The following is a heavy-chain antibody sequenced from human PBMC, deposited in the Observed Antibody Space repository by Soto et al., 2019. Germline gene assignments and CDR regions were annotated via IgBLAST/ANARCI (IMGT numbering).Heavy chain of an antibody. CDR1: GFTFTSSP. V-gene: IGHV1-58*01. Sequence: QMQLVQSGPEVKKPGTSVKVSCKASGFTFTSSPVQWARQARGQRLEWIGWIAVGSGNTKYAQKFQERVTITRDMTTSTAYMELSSLRSEDTAVYYCAAGYDFWRGYPGYDYWGQGTLVTVSS. CDR2: IAVGSGNT. D-gene: IGHD3-3*01. J-gene: IGHJ4*02. CDR3: AAGYDFWRGYPGYDY.